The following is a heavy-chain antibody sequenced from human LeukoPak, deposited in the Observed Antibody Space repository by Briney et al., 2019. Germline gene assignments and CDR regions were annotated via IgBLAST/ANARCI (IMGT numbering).Heavy chain of an antibody. V-gene: IGHV1-2*02. D-gene: IGHD5-24*01. J-gene: IGHJ3*02. CDR2: INPNTGGT. Sequence: ASVKVSCKASGYTFTGYYVHWLRQAPGQGLEHMGWINPNTGGTKYAPKSQGRVTMTRDTSISTAYMELSRLRSDDTAVYYCARGKEMTTITPLGAFDIWGRETMVTVSS. CDR3: ARGKEMTTITPLGAFDI. CDR1: GYTFTGYY.